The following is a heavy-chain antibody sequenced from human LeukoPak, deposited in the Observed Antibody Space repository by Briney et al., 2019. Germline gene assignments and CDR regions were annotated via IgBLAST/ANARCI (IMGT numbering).Heavy chain of an antibody. CDR1: GGSFSGYY. CDR3: ARGLGLRGSGSYSPPPTYYYYYGMDV. V-gene: IGHV4-34*01. D-gene: IGHD3-10*01. CDR2: INHSGST. J-gene: IGHJ6*02. Sequence: PSETLSLTCAVYGGSFSGYYWSWIRQPPGKGLEWIGEINHSGSTNYNPSLKSRVTISVDTSKNQFSLKLSSVTAADTAVYYCARGLGLRGSGSYSPPPTYYYYYGMDVWGQGTTVTVSS.